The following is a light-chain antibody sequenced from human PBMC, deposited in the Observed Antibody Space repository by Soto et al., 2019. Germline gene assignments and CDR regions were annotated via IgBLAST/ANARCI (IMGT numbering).Light chain of an antibody. CDR3: QQRSSWPLT. J-gene: IGKJ4*02. Sequence: EIVLTQSPGTLSLSPGERATLSCRASQSISNSYLAWYQQKPGQAPRLLIYGASSRATGIPDRFSGSGSVTDFTLTISRLEPEDFAVYFCQQRSSWPLTFGGGTKVDIK. V-gene: IGKV3D-20*02. CDR1: QSISNSY. CDR2: GAS.